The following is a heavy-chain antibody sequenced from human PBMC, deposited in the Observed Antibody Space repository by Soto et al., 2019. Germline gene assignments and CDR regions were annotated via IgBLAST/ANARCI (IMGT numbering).Heavy chain of an antibody. V-gene: IGHV3-33*01. CDR2: IWYDGSNK. J-gene: IGHJ4*02. CDR3: ARGRGYSYGYADH. D-gene: IGHD5-18*01. Sequence: RGSLRLSCAASGFTFSIYGMHWVRQAPGKGLEWVALIWYDGSNKYYADSVKGRFTISRDNSKNTLYLQMNSLRPEDTAVYYCARGRGYSYGYADHWGQGTMVTVSS. CDR1: GFTFSIYG.